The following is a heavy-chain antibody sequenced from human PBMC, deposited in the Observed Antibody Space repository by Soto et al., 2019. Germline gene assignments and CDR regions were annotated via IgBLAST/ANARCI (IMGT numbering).Heavy chain of an antibody. CDR1: GFTFSSYA. Sequence: GGSLRLSCAASGFTFSSYAMSWVRQAPGKGLEWVSAISGSGGSTYYADSVKGRFTISRDNSKNTLYLQMNSLRAEDTAVYYCAKDFGVRGYDSVYFDYWGQGTLVTVSS. CDR3: AKDFGVRGYDSVYFDY. J-gene: IGHJ4*02. CDR2: ISGSGGST. D-gene: IGHD5-12*01. V-gene: IGHV3-23*01.